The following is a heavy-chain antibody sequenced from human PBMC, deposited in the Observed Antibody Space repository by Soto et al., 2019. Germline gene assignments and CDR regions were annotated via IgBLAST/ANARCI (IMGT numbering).Heavy chain of an antibody. J-gene: IGHJ4*02. CDR1: GFTFSSYA. CDR2: LSGGGDST. CDR3: VKDIYGAAVAVTRPFDY. D-gene: IGHD6-19*01. V-gene: IGHV3-23*01. Sequence: GGSLRLSCAASGFTFSSYAMSWVRQAPGKGLEWVSRLSGGGDSTYYADSVKGRFTISRDNSKNTLYLQMNSLRAEDTDVYYCVKDIYGAAVAVTRPFDYWGQGTLVTVSS.